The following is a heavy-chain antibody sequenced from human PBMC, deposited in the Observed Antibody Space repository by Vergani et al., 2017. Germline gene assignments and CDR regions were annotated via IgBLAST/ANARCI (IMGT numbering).Heavy chain of an antibody. D-gene: IGHD4-17*01. J-gene: IGHJ6*03. CDR3: ARGVGGDYDPYYYYYMDV. CDR1: GFTVSSNY. V-gene: IGHV3-66*01. CDR2: IYSGGST. Sequence: EVQLVESGGGLVQPGGSLRLSCAASGFTVSSNYMSWVRQAPGKGLEWVSVIYSGGSTYYADSVKGRFTISRDNSKNTLCLQMNSLRAEDTAVYYCARGVGGDYDPYYYYYMDVWGKGTTVTVSS.